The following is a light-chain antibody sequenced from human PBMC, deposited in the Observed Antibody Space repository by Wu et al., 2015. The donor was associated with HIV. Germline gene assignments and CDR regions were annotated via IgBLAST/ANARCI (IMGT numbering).Light chain of an antibody. J-gene: IGKJ2*01. CDR2: GAS. CDR1: QSVSSN. Sequence: EIVMTQSPATPSVFPGERATLSCRASQSVSSNLAWYQQKPGQAPRLLIYGASTRATGIPVRFSGSGSGTEFTLTISSMQSEDFAVYYCQQYNNWPPHTFGQGTKLEI. V-gene: IGKV3-15*01. CDR3: QQYNNWPPHT.